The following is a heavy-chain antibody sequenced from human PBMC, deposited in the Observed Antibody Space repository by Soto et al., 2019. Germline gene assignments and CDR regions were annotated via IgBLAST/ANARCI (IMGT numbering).Heavy chain of an antibody. CDR3: ERTDYFDWLPFDY. D-gene: IGHD3-9*01. CDR1: GYTFTSYG. Sequence: XSVKVSCKASGYTFTSYGIIWVRQAPGQGLEWMGWISAYNGNTNYAQKLQGRVTMTTDTSTSTAYMELRSLRSDDTAVYYCERTDYFDWLPFDYWGQGTLVTVPS. J-gene: IGHJ4*02. CDR2: ISAYNGNT. V-gene: IGHV1-18*04.